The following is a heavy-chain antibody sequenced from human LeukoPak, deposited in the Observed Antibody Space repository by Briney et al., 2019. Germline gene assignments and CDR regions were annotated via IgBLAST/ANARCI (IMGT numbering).Heavy chain of an antibody. J-gene: IGHJ4*02. Sequence: GGPLRLSCAASGFTFSDYYMSWIPQAPGKGREGVSYICDSGRTIYYADSVKGRFTISRDNAKNSVYLQMNNLGAEDTAVYYCARDRLGDYDHSGYYDKWGQGTLVTVSS. V-gene: IGHV3-11*01. CDR1: GFTFSDYY. CDR2: ICDSGRTI. CDR3: ARDRLGDYDHSGYYDK. D-gene: IGHD3-22*01.